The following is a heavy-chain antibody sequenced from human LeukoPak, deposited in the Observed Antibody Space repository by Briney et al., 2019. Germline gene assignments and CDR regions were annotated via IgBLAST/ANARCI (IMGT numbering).Heavy chain of an antibody. Sequence: SETLSLTCTVSGGSVSSGSYYWSWIRQPPGKGLEWIGYIYYSGSTNYNPSLKSRVTISVDTPKNQFSLRLSSVTAADTAVYYCARKGVAAGLDYWGQGTLVTVSS. CDR1: GGSVSSGSYY. CDR2: IYYSGST. CDR3: ARKGVAAGLDY. D-gene: IGHD6-13*01. V-gene: IGHV4-61*01. J-gene: IGHJ4*02.